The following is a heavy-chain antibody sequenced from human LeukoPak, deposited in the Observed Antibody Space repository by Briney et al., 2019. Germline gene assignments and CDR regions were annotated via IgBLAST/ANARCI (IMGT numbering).Heavy chain of an antibody. V-gene: IGHV1-18*01. CDR1: GYTFTSYG. Sequence: ASVNVSCKASGYTFTSYGISWVRQAPGQGLEWMGWISAYNGNTNYAQKLQGRVTMTTDTSTSTAYMELRSLRSDDTAVYYCARVSEQSPTPDHQSFDYWGQGTLVTVSS. CDR2: ISAYNGNT. CDR3: ARVSEQSPTPDHQSFDY. D-gene: IGHD1/OR15-1a*01. J-gene: IGHJ4*02.